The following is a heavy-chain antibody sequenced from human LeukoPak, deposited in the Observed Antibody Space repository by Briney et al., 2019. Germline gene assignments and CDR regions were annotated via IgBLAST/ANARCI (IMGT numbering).Heavy chain of an antibody. CDR1: GGTFSSYT. J-gene: IGHJ4*02. CDR2: IIPILGIP. Sequence: SVKVSCKASGGTFSSYTFSWVRQAPGQGLEWMGRIIPILGIPSYAQKFQGRVTITADKSTSTAYMELSSLRSEDTAVYYCARALFYSSDPILYFDYWGQGTLVTVSS. D-gene: IGHD6-19*01. CDR3: ARALFYSSDPILYFDY. V-gene: IGHV1-69*02.